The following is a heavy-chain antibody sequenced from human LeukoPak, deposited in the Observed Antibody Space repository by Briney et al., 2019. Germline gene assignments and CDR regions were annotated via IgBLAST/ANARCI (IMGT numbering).Heavy chain of an antibody. CDR3: ARENDSGWSGPFDY. Sequence: PGGSLRLSCAVSGLTFSSSWMDWVRQAPGKGLEWVANIKQDGSEKYYVDSVKGRFTISRDNAKNSLHLQMNSLRAEDTAVYYCARENDSGWSGPFDYWGQGALVTVSS. D-gene: IGHD6-19*01. J-gene: IGHJ4*02. CDR1: GLTFSSSW. V-gene: IGHV3-7*03. CDR2: IKQDGSEK.